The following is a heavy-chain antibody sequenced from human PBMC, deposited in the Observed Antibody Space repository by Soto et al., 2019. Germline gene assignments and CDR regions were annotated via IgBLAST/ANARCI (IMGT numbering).Heavy chain of an antibody. CDR2: IIPILGIA. V-gene: IGHV1-69*02. Sequence: QVQLVQSGAEVKKPGSSVKVSCKASGGTFSSYTISWVRQAAGQGLEWMGRIIPILGIANYAQKFQGRVTIAADKSASTAYMELSSLRSEDTAVYYCAMEYCSSTSCYRDYWGQGTLVTVSS. CDR3: AMEYCSSTSCYRDY. CDR1: GGTFSSYT. D-gene: IGHD2-2*02. J-gene: IGHJ4*02.